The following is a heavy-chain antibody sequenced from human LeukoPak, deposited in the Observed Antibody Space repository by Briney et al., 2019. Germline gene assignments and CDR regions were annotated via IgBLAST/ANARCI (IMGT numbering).Heavy chain of an antibody. CDR3: ARSPRGYYDSSGYLDAFDI. J-gene: IGHJ3*02. Sequence: GGSLRLSCAASGFTFSSYWMSWVRQAPGKGLEWVANIKQDGSEKYYVDSVKGRFTISRDNAKNSLYLQMNSLRAEDTAVYYCARSPRGYYDSSGYLDAFDIWGQGTMVTVSS. CDR1: GFTFSSYW. V-gene: IGHV3-7*01. D-gene: IGHD3-22*01. CDR2: IKQDGSEK.